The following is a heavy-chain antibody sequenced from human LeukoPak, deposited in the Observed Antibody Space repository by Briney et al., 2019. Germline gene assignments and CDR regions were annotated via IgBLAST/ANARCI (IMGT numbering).Heavy chain of an antibody. CDR3: ARVGPVFDYDFWSGTFDI. D-gene: IGHD3-3*01. CDR2: IYHSGSA. J-gene: IGHJ3*02. Sequence: SGTLSLTCAVSGGSISSDNWWSWVRQPPGKGLEWIGEIYHSGSANYNPSLKSRVTISVDTSKNQFSLKLSSVTAADTAVYYCARVGPVFDYDFWSGTFDIWGQGTMVTVSS. CDR1: GGSISSDNW. V-gene: IGHV4-4*02.